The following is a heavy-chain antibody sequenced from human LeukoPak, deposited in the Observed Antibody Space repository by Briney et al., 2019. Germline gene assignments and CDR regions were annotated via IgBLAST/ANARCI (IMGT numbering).Heavy chain of an antibody. CDR3: ARGAMVRGVIVLFDY. CDR2: IYYSGST. CDR1: GGSISSYY. V-gene: IGHV4-59*01. J-gene: IGHJ4*02. Sequence: SETLSLTCTVSGGSISSYYWSWIRQPPGKGLEWIGYIYYSGSTNYNPSLKSRVTISVDTSKNQFSLKLSSVTAADTAVYHCARGAMVRGVIVLFDYWGQGTLVTVSS. D-gene: IGHD3-10*01.